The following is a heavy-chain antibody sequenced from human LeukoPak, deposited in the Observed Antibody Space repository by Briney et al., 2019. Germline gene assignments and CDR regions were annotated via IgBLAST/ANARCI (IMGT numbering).Heavy chain of an antibody. V-gene: IGHV3-30-3*01. Sequence: GGSLRLSCAASGFTFSSYAMHWVRQAPGKGLEWVAVISYDGSNKYYADSVKGRFTISRDNSKNTLYLQMNSLRAEDTAVYYCARDRDDLWSGYYGDYYYGMDVWGQGTTVTVSS. D-gene: IGHD3-3*01. CDR1: GFTFSSYA. CDR2: ISYDGSNK. J-gene: IGHJ6*02. CDR3: ARDRDDLWSGYYGDYYYGMDV.